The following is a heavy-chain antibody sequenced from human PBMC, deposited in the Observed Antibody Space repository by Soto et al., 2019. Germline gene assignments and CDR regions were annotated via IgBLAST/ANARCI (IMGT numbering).Heavy chain of an antibody. Sequence: QVQLQQWGAGLVKPSETLSLSCAVYGQSFSGHSWVWIRQPPGKGLEWIGEINESGSTYYNPSRKSRVTISTDTSKNQFSLKLSSVSAADTAAYFCARGSGIVALPGELEDVKYDYWGQGTLVNVSS. J-gene: IGHJ4*02. V-gene: IGHV4-34*01. CDR2: INESGST. CDR3: ARGSGIVALPGELEDVKYDY. D-gene: IGHD1-1*01. CDR1: GQSFSGHS.